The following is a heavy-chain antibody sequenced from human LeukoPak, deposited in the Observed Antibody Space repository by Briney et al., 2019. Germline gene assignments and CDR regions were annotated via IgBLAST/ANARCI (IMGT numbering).Heavy chain of an antibody. J-gene: IGHJ4*02. V-gene: IGHV3-33*01. D-gene: IGHD6-13*01. CDR1: GFIFSSYG. Sequence: PGGSLRLSCAASGFIFSSYGVHWVRQAPGKGLEWVAVIWYDGSNEYYADSVKGRFTISRDNSKNTLYLQMNSLRGEDTAVYFCARGSYTSSWYGVFDYWGQGTLVTVSS. CDR2: IWYDGSNE. CDR3: ARGSYTSSWYGVFDY.